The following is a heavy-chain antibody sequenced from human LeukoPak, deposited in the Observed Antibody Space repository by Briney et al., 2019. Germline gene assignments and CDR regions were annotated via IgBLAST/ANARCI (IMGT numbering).Heavy chain of an antibody. CDR3: ASYYSSGWYVRAGYFDY. Sequence: PSETLSLTCAVYGGSFSGYYWSWIRQPPGKGLEWIGEINHSGSTNYNPSLKSRVTISVDTSKNQFSLKLSPVTAADTAVYYCASYYSSGWYVRAGYFDYWGQGTLVTVSS. V-gene: IGHV4-34*01. J-gene: IGHJ4*02. D-gene: IGHD6-19*01. CDR1: GGSFSGYY. CDR2: INHSGST.